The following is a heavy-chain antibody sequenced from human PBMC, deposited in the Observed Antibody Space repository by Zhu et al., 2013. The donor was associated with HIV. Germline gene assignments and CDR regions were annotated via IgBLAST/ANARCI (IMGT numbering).Heavy chain of an antibody. CDR3: ARVAYCGGDCYSGNFDY. D-gene: IGHD2-21*02. CDR2: IYYSGST. CDR1: GGSISSGDYY. Sequence: VQLQESGPGLVKPSQTLSLTCTVSGGSISSGDYYWSWIRQPPGKGLEWIGYIYYSGSTYYNPSLKSRVTISVDTSKNQFSLKLSSVTAADTAVYYCARVAYCGGDCYSGNFDYWGQGTLVTVSS. V-gene: IGHV4-30-4*01. J-gene: IGHJ4*02.